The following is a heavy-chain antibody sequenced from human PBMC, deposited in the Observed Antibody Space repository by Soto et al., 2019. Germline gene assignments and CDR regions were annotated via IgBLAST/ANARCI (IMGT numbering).Heavy chain of an antibody. J-gene: IGHJ6*03. D-gene: IGHD5-12*01. V-gene: IGHV1-2*02. Sequence: QVQLVQSGAEVKKPGASVTVSCKAPGYTFSDYYLHWVRQAPGQGPEWMGWINPNGGGTKYGQKFRGRVTMTRDTSVRTAFMELNSRKSDDTAVYYCARESGGATATLDYYCFYMDVWGKGTTVTVSS. CDR2: INPNGGGT. CDR3: ARESGGATATLDYYCFYMDV. CDR1: GYTFSDYY.